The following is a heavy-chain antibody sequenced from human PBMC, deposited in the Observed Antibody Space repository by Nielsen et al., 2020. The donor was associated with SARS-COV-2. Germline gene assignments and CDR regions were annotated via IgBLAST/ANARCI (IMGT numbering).Heavy chain of an antibody. J-gene: IGHJ4*02. Sequence: RQAPGKGLEWIGYIYYSGSTYYNPSLKSRVTISVDTSKNQFSLKLSSVTAADTAVYYCARGRNSGSRPMSYWGQGTLVTVSS. V-gene: IGHV4-31*02. CDR2: IYYSGST. CDR3: ARGRNSGSRPMSY. D-gene: IGHD1-26*01.